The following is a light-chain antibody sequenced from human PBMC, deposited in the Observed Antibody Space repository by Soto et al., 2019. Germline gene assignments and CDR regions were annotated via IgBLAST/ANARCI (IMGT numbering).Light chain of an antibody. J-gene: IGLJ2*01. CDR3: QAWESTTAGGV. Sequence: SYELTQPPSVSVSPGQTASISCSGDKLGDKYVCWYQQKPGQSPLLVIYKDDKRPSRIPERFSGSTSGDTATLTVTGTQTMDEADYYCQAWESTTAGGVFGGGTKHTVL. V-gene: IGLV3-1*01. CDR1: KLGDKY. CDR2: KDD.